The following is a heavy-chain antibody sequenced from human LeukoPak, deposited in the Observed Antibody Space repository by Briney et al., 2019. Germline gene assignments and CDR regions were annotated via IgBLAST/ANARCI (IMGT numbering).Heavy chain of an antibody. CDR1: GFTFSSSA. CDR2: ISASGGST. J-gene: IGHJ4*02. CDR3: AKGPHCSGGSCYSWDFDY. Sequence: GGSLRLSCAASGFTFSSSAMSWVRQVPGKGLGWVSGISASGGSTYYADSVRGRFSISRDNSKNTLYLQMNSLRAEDTAVYYCAKGPHCSGGSCYSWDFDYWGQGTLVTVSS. V-gene: IGHV3-23*01. D-gene: IGHD2-15*01.